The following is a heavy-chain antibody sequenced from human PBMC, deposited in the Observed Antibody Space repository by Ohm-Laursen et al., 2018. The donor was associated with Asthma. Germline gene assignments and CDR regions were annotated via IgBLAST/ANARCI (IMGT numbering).Heavy chain of an antibody. V-gene: IGHV3-74*01. Sequence: SLRLSCAASGFIVSDYFMHWVRQRPGEGLVWISHFFPDGRSTNYADSVRGRFTFSRDDAQNTVYLQMHSLRVDDTAVYFCARGNVEGLLWGQGTLVTVSS. CDR3: ARGNVEGLL. CDR1: GFIVSDYF. CDR2: FFPDGRST. J-gene: IGHJ4*02.